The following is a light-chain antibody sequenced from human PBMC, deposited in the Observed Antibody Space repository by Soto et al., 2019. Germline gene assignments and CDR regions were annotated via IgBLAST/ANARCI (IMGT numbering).Light chain of an antibody. V-gene: IGKV3-15*01. Sequence: EIVMTQSPATLSVSPGERATLSCRASQSVNSNLAWYQQKPGQAPRLVIYDASTRAAGTPARFSGSGSGTDFTLTISSLESEDFAVYYCQQYNNWPPWTFGQGTKVEIK. J-gene: IGKJ1*01. CDR2: DAS. CDR1: QSVNSN. CDR3: QQYNNWPPWT.